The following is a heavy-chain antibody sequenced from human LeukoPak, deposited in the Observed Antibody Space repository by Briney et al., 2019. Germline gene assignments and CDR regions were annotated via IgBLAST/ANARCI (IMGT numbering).Heavy chain of an antibody. Sequence: GASVKVSCKASGYTFTSYGISWVRQAPGQGLEWMGWISAYNGNTNYAQKLQGRVTMTTDTSTSTAYMELRSLRSDDTAVYYCARDRGGYCSSTSCGQGYWGQGTLVTVSS. CDR1: GYTFTSYG. V-gene: IGHV1-18*01. CDR2: ISAYNGNT. D-gene: IGHD2-2*01. CDR3: ARDRGGYCSSTSCGQGY. J-gene: IGHJ4*02.